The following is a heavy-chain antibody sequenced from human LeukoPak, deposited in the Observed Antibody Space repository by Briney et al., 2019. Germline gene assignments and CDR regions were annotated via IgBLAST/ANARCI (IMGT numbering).Heavy chain of an antibody. Sequence: PSETLSLTCAVYGGSFSGYYWSWIRQPPGKGLEWIGEINHSGSTNYNPSLKSRVTISVDTSKNQFSLKLSSVTAADTAVYYCARHAGLLLRWFGDNWFDPWGQGTLVTVSS. CDR3: ARHAGLLLRWFGDNWFDP. CDR2: INHSGST. CDR1: GGSFSGYY. J-gene: IGHJ5*02. D-gene: IGHD3-10*01. V-gene: IGHV4-34*01.